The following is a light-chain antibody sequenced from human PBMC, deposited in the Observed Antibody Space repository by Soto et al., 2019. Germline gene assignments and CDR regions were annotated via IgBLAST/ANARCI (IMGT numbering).Light chain of an antibody. CDR3: KKYDSAPLP. CDR2: DDS. J-gene: IGKJ1*01. CDR1: QNINKW. Sequence: PSTPSASVVERVVITRRASQNINKWLAWYQQKPGKDPKFMIYDDSTLETGVTSRFSGSGSGTDFTLTIRSLQPEDVATYYCKKYDSAPLPLGKGTKVDIK. V-gene: IGKV1-5*01.